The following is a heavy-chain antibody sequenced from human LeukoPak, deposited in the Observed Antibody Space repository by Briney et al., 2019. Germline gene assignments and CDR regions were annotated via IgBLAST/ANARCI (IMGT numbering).Heavy chain of an antibody. CDR2: IFYTGNT. CDR1: GGSISSDNYY. J-gene: IGHJ4*02. V-gene: IGHV4-39*01. CDR3: ARQGESNSWYSPDC. Sequence: SETLSLTCTVSGGSISSDNYYWGWIRQPPGKGLEWIGSIFYTGNTYYNPSLKSRVTMSVDTSKNQFSLTLTSVTAADTAVYYCARQGESNSWYSPDCWGQGTLVTVSS. D-gene: IGHD6-13*01.